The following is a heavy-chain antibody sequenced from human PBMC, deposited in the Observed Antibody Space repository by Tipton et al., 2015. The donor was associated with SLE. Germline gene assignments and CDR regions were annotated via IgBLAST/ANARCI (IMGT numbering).Heavy chain of an antibody. CDR3: ARLYDYTQYFDL. V-gene: IGHV4-34*01. J-gene: IGHJ2*01. D-gene: IGHD4-11*01. Sequence: TLSLTCAVYGGSFSGYYWSWIRQPPGKGLEWIGEINHSGSTNYNPSLKSRVTISVDTSKNQFSLKVSSVTAADTAVYYCARLYDYTQYFDLWGRGTLVTVSS. CDR2: INHSGST. CDR1: GGSFSGYY.